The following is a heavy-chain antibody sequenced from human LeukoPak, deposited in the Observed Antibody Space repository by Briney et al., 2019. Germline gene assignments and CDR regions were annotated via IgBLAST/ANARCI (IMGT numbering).Heavy chain of an antibody. CDR3: ARAPTGHYGSGSYYAYY. Sequence: ASVKVSCKASGYTFTGYYMHWVRQAPGQGLEWMGWISAYNGNTNYAQKLQGRVTMTTDTSTSTAYMELRSLRSDDTAVYYCARAPTGHYGSGSYYAYYWGQGTLVTVSS. D-gene: IGHD3-10*01. CDR2: ISAYNGNT. J-gene: IGHJ4*02. V-gene: IGHV1-18*04. CDR1: GYTFTGYY.